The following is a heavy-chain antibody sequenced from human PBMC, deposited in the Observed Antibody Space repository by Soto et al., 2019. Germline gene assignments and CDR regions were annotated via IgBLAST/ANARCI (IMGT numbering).Heavy chain of an antibody. Sequence: EVQLVESGGGVVRPGGSLRLSCAASGFTFDDYGMSWVRQAPGKGLEWVSGINWNGGSTDYADSVKGRFTISRDNAKNSLYLQMTRLRAADTAVYYCARDQDGADGGRTDCWGQGTLVTVSS. CDR2: INWNGGST. V-gene: IGHV3-20*04. J-gene: IGHJ4*02. D-gene: IGHD4-17*01. CDR1: GFTFDDYG. CDR3: ARDQDGADGGRTDC.